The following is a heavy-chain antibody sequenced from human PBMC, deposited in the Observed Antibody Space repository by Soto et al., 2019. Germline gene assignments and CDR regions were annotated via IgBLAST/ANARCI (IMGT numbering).Heavy chain of an antibody. D-gene: IGHD6-19*01. CDR2: ISSSSSTI. V-gene: IGHV3-48*02. CDR3: ARVEGMAVAGTGAFVDY. CDR1: GFTFSSYS. Sequence: EVQLVESGGGLVQPGGSLRLSCAASGFTFSSYSMNWVRQAPGKGLEWVSYISSSSSTIYYADSVKGRFTISRDNAKNSLYLQMNSLRDEDTAVYYCARVEGMAVAGTGAFVDYWGQGTLVTVSS. J-gene: IGHJ4*02.